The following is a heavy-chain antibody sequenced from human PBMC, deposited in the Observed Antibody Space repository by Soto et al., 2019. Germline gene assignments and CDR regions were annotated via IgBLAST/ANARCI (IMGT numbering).Heavy chain of an antibody. CDR2: IDTSGTKI. Sequence: GGSLRLSCAASGYTFTDYYMSWIRQAPGKGLEWISYIDTSGTKIYYADSVKGRFTITRDNAKNSLYLEMNSLRDEDTAVYYCASHYDMWSGYLSPVDYWGQGTLVTVSS. V-gene: IGHV3-11*01. D-gene: IGHD3-3*01. CDR1: GYTFTDYY. J-gene: IGHJ4*02. CDR3: ASHYDMWSGYLSPVDY.